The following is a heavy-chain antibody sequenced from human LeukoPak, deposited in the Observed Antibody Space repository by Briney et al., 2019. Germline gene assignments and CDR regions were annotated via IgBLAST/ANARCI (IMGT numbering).Heavy chain of an antibody. J-gene: IGHJ3*02. V-gene: IGHV3-48*01. CDR1: GFTFSSYS. Sequence: GGSLRLSCAASGFTFSSYSMNWVRQAPGKGLEWVSYISSSSTIYYADSVKGRFTISRDNAKNSLYLQMNSLRAEDTAVYYCARDRTGDAFDIWGQGTMVTVSS. CDR3: ARDRTGDAFDI. CDR2: ISSSSTI.